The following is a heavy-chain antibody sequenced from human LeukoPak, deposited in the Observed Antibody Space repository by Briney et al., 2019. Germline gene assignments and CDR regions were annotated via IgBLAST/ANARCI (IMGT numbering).Heavy chain of an antibody. CDR1: GFTFSSYS. V-gene: IGHV3-21*01. J-gene: IGHJ4*02. CDR2: ISSSSSYI. D-gene: IGHD3-9*01. CDR3: ARELKGTYYDILTGAFGN. Sequence: GGSLRLSCAASGFTFSSYSMNWVRQAPGKGLEWVSSISSSSSYIYYADSVKGRFTISRDNAKNSLYLQMNSLRAEDTAVYYCARELKGTYYDILTGAFGNWGQGTLVTVSS.